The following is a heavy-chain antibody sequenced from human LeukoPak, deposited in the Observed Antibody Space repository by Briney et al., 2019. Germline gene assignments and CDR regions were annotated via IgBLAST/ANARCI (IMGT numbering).Heavy chain of an antibody. Sequence: GGSLRLSCAASGFTFSSYGMHWVRQAPGKGLEWVAVIWYDGSNKYYADSVKGRFTISRDNSKNTLYLQMNSLRAEDTAVYFCARDFSSGWYSIDYWGQGTLVTVSS. CDR3: ARDFSSGWYSIDY. D-gene: IGHD6-19*01. V-gene: IGHV3-33*01. CDR2: IWYDGSNK. J-gene: IGHJ4*02. CDR1: GFTFSSYG.